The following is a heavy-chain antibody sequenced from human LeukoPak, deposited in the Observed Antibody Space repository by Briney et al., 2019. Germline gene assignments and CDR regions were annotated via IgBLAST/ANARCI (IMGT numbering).Heavy chain of an antibody. J-gene: IGHJ2*01. D-gene: IGHD6-19*01. V-gene: IGHV4-34*01. CDR1: GGSFSGYY. Sequence: SETLSLTCAVYGGSFSGYYWSWIRQPPGNGLEWIGEINHSGSTNYNPSLKSRVTISVDTSKNQFSLKLSSVTAADTAVYYCAKTVAGYWYFDLWGRGTLVTVSS. CDR3: AKTVAGYWYFDL. CDR2: INHSGST.